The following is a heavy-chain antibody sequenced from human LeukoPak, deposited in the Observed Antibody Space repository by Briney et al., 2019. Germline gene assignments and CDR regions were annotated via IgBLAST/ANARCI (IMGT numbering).Heavy chain of an antibody. CDR1: GFTFSSYG. CDR2: ISGSGGNT. Sequence: PGGTLRLSCGASGFTFSSYGMSWVRQAPGKGLEWVSAISGSGGNTYYADSVKGRFTISRDNSKNTLYLQMNSLRAEDTAVYYCAKRRRLVVVAAGGDNWFDPWGQGTLVTVSS. CDR3: AKRRRLVVVAAGGDNWFDP. D-gene: IGHD2-15*01. V-gene: IGHV3-23*01. J-gene: IGHJ5*02.